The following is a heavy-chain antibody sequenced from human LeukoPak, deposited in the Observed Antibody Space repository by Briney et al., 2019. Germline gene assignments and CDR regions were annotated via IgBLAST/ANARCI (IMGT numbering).Heavy chain of an antibody. CDR2: INHSGST. D-gene: IGHD6-6*01. CDR1: GGSFSGYY. J-gene: IGHJ4*02. V-gene: IGHV4-34*01. Sequence: SETLSLTCAVYGGSFSGYYWSWIRQPPGKGLEWIGEINHSGSTNYNPSLKSRVTISVDTSKNQFSLKLSSVTAADTAVYYCARDPEEQLPANWGQGTLVTVSS. CDR3: ARDPEEQLPAN.